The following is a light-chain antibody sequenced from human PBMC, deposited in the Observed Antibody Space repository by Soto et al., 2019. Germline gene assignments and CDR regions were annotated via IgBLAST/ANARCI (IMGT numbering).Light chain of an antibody. CDR1: QGVISY. V-gene: IGKV3D-20*01. J-gene: IGKJ1*01. CDR2: DAS. Sequence: IVLTQSPATLSFSPWERATLSCGASQGVISYLAWYQQKPGQAHRLLVYDASNRATGIPARFSGSGSGTDFTLNIGRLEPEDFAVYYCQQYGSAPSTFGQGTKV. CDR3: QQYGSAPST.